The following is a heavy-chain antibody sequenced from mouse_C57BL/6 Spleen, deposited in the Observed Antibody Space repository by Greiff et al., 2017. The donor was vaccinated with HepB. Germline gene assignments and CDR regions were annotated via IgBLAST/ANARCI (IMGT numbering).Heavy chain of an antibody. CDR3: ARELVPYYAMDY. Sequence: EVKLVESGGELVKPGGSLKLSCAASGFTFSSYGMSWVRQTPDKRLEWVATISSGGSYTYYTDSVKGRVTISRDNAKNTLYLQMSSLKSEDTAMYYCARELVPYYAMDYWGQGTSVTVSS. D-gene: IGHD4-1*01. CDR2: ISSGGSYT. CDR1: GFTFSSYG. V-gene: IGHV5-6*01. J-gene: IGHJ4*01.